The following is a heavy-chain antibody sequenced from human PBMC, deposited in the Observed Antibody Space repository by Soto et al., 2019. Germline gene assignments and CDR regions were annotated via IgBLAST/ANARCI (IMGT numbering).Heavy chain of an antibody. Sequence: GGSLRLSCAASGFTFSDYYMSWIRQAPGKGLEWVSYISSSSSYTNYADSVKGRFTISRDNAKNSLYLQMNSLRAEDTAVYYCARDPGNYVATSDYGMDVWGQGTTVTVSS. J-gene: IGHJ6*02. CDR1: GFTFSDYY. V-gene: IGHV3-11*06. CDR3: ARDPGNYVATSDYGMDV. D-gene: IGHD1-7*01. CDR2: ISSSSSYT.